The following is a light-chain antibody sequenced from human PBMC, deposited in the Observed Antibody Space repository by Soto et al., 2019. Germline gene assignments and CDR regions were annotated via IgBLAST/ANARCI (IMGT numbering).Light chain of an antibody. CDR3: QHYNSYSEA. V-gene: IGKV1-5*03. J-gene: IGKJ1*01. Sequence: DIQMTRSPSTLSGSVGDRVTITCRASQTISSWLAWYQQKPGKVPKLLIYKASTLKSGVPSRFSGSGSGTEFTLTISSLQPDDFATYYCQHYNSYSEAFGQGTKVELK. CDR1: QTISSW. CDR2: KAS.